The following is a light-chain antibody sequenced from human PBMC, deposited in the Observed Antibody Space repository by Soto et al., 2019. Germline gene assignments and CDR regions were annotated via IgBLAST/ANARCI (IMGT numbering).Light chain of an antibody. J-gene: IGKJ1*01. V-gene: IGKV3-15*01. CDR3: QQYNNWTGT. Sequence: GLTQSAATLSVSPGESASLACGASQGLXNNLDWYRGKPGQAPRFLVYAASTRATGVPARLSGSGSGTEFTRTISSLQSEDFAAYFCQQYNNWTGTFGQGTKVEIK. CDR1: QGLXNN. CDR2: AAS.